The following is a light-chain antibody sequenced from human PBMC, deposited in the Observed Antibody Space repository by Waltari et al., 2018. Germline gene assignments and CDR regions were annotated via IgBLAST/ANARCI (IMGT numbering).Light chain of an antibody. V-gene: IGKV1-33*01. CDR2: AES. J-gene: IGKJ1*01. Sequence: DIQMTQSPSSLSASVGDRVTITCQASQDISSYLNWYQQKAGKAPKLRMSAESNLEAGVPSRFSGDRFGTDFTFTITSLQSEDIATYYCQQYADLPWTFGQGTKVEIK. CDR1: QDISSY. CDR3: QQYADLPWT.